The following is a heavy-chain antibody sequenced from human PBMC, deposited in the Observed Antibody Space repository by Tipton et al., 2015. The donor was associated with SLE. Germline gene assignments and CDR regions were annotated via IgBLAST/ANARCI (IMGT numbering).Heavy chain of an antibody. CDR2: IKQDGTAQ. V-gene: IGHV3-7*01. CDR1: GFSFGAFY. Sequence: SLRLSCAASGFSFGAFYLDWVRQAPGKGLERLANIKQDGTAQYYLDSVRGRFTISRDNGKESLYLQMNSLRGEDTGVYYCAARRDGYKFKAAFEMWGQGTVVNISS. D-gene: IGHD5-24*01. CDR3: AARRDGYKFKAAFEM. J-gene: IGHJ3*02.